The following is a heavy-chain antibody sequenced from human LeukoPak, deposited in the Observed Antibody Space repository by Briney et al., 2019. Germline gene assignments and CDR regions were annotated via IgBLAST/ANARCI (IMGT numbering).Heavy chain of an antibody. V-gene: IGHV1-2*02. CDR1: GYTSTSYD. CDR2: INPNIGDA. J-gene: IGHJ5*01. D-gene: IGHD2-21*02. Sequence: ASVKVSCKASGYTSTSYDINWVRQATGQGLEWMGWINPNIGDASYAQKFQDRVTMTRDRSINTAYMELSRLTSDDTAVYYCARMALDGGDSIGFDSWGQGTLVTVSS. CDR3: ARMALDGGDSIGFDS.